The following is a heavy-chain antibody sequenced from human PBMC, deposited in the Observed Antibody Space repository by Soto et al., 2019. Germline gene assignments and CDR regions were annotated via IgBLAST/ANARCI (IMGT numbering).Heavy chain of an antibody. CDR3: ARDDYASSAFDI. J-gene: IGHJ3*02. V-gene: IGHV4-34*01. Sequence: PSETLSLTCAVYGGSFIGYYWSWILQPPGKGLEWIGEINHSGSTNYNPSLKSRVTISVDTSKNQFSLKLSSVTAADTAVYYCARDDYASSAFDIWGQGTMVTVSS. D-gene: IGHD4-17*01. CDR1: GGSFIGYY. CDR2: INHSGST.